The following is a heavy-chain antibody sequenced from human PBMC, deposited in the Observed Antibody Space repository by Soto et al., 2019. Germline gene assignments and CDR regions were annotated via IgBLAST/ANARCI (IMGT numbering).Heavy chain of an antibody. CDR2: IIPILGIA. D-gene: IGHD2-8*01. J-gene: IGHJ3*02. Sequence: SVKVSCKASGGTFSSYTISWVRQAPGQGLEWMGRIIPILGIANYAQKFQGRVTITADKSTSTAYMELSSLRSEDTAVYYCARADGPDAFDIWGQGTMVTVSS. V-gene: IGHV1-69*02. CDR1: GGTFSSYT. CDR3: ARADGPDAFDI.